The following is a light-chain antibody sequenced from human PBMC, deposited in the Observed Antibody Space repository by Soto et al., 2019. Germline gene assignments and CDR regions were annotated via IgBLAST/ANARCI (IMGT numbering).Light chain of an antibody. J-gene: IGLJ3*02. CDR3: ETWYSNTHKV. V-gene: IGLV4-60*02. Sequence: QLVLTQSASASASLGSSVKRTCILSSGHSTYIIACHQQQPGKAPRFLMTLDRSGSYNRGSGVPDRFSGSSSEADRYLTSSNLQCEDEGDYYCETWYSNTHKVFGGGSKPTVL. CDR2: LDRSGSY. CDR1: SGHSTYI.